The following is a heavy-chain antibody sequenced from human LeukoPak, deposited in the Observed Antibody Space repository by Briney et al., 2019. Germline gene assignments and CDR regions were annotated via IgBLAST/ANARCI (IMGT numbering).Heavy chain of an antibody. J-gene: IGHJ4*02. CDR3: ARGAYDILTGSIEDFDY. Sequence: ASVKVSCKASGYTFTSYYMHWVRQAPGQGLEWMGIINPSGGSISYAQKFQGRVTMTRDTSTSTVYMELSSLRSEDTAVYYCARGAYDILTGSIEDFDYWGQGTLVTVSS. D-gene: IGHD3-9*01. CDR1: GYTFTSYY. V-gene: IGHV1-46*01. CDR2: INPSGGSI.